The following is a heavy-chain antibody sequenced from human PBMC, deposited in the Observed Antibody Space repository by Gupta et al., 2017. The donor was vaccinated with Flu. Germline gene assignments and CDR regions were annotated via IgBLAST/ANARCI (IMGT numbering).Heavy chain of an antibody. J-gene: IGHJ4*02. Sequence: SGSTNYNPSLKSRVTISVDTSKNQFSLKLSSVTAADTAVYYCARTLDRVVDYWGQGTLVTVSS. CDR2: SGST. D-gene: IGHD2-15*01. V-gene: IGHV4-59*01. CDR3: ARTLDRVVDY.